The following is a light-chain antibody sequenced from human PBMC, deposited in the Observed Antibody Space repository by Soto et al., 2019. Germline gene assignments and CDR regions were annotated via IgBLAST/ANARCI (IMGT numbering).Light chain of an antibody. CDR3: QQSFSQPWT. Sequence: DIQMTQSPSSLSASVEERVTITCRASQSISTYVNWYQQKPGKAPNLLIFGASRLQSGVPSRFSGSRSGTDFTLTISSLRPEDFATYFCQQSFSQPWTFGQGTKVDIK. CDR1: QSISTY. J-gene: IGKJ1*01. V-gene: IGKV1-39*01. CDR2: GAS.